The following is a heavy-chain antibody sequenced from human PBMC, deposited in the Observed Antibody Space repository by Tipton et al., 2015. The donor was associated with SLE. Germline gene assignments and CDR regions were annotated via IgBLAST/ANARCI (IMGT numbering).Heavy chain of an antibody. CDR1: GGSISSHY. J-gene: IGHJ4*02. CDR3: ARGQLVLYY. Sequence: GLVKPSEALSLTCTVSGGSISSHYWSWIRQPPGKGLEWIGYIYYSGSTNYNPSLKSRVTISVDTSKNQFSLKLSSVTAADTAVYYCARGQLVLYYWGQGTLVTVSS. CDR2: IYYSGST. V-gene: IGHV4-59*11. D-gene: IGHD6-13*01.